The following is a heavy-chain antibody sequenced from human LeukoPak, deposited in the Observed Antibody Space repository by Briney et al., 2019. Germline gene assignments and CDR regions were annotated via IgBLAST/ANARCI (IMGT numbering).Heavy chain of an antibody. V-gene: IGHV4-59*01. J-gene: IGHJ5*02. CDR2: IYYSGST. CDR3: ARVGPAGWFDP. Sequence: PSETLSLTCTVSIGSISSYYWSWIRQPPGKGLEWIGYIYYSGSTNYNPSLKSRVTISVDTSKNQFSLKLSSVTAADTAVYYCARVGPAGWFDPRGQGTLVTVSS. D-gene: IGHD6-19*01. CDR1: IGSISSYY.